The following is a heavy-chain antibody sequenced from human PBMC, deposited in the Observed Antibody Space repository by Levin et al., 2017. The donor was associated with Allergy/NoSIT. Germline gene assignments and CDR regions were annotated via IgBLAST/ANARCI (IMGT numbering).Heavy chain of an antibody. CDR3: WRPTLELVLSYYGSGSYDS. CDR1: GFTFSSYS. V-gene: IGHV3-48*02. D-gene: IGHD3-10*01. Sequence: GGSLRLSCAASGFTFSSYSMTWVRQAPGKGLEWISYISSSSSTIYYANSVRGRFTISRANAKNSLYLQMNSLRDEDTAVYYCWRPTLELVLSYYGSGSYDSWGRGTLVTVSS. CDR2: ISSSSSTI. J-gene: IGHJ4*02.